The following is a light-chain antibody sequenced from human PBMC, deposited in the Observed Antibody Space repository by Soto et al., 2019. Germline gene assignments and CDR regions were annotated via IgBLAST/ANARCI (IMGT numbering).Light chain of an antibody. CDR1: QSVSSY. CDR3: KQLSNWPPIT. Sequence: EIVLTQSPATLSLSPGERATLSCRASQSVSSYLAWYQQKPGQAPRLLIYDASNRATRIPARFSGSGSGTDFTLTISSLEPEDFAVYYYKQLSNWPPITFGQGTRLQIK. V-gene: IGKV3-11*01. J-gene: IGKJ5*01. CDR2: DAS.